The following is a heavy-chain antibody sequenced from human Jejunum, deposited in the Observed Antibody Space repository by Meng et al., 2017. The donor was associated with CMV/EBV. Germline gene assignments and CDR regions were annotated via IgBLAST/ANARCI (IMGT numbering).Heavy chain of an antibody. CDR3: ARVRVHSSGWRPFDY. V-gene: IGHV4-39*07. CDR2: IYDSGSA. D-gene: IGHD6-19*01. CDR1: DSISSSSHH. Sequence: DSISSSSHHWGWIRQPPGKGLEWIGNIYDSGSAYYNPSLKSRVSISKDTSKNQFSLRLDSVTAADTAVYYCARVRVHSSGWRPFDYRGRGTLVTVSS. J-gene: IGHJ4*02.